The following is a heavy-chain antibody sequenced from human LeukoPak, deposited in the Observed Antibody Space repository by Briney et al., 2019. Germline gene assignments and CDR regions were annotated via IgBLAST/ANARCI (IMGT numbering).Heavy chain of an antibody. CDR2: ISSSTSTI. Sequence: GGSLRLSCAASGFTLSSYSMNWVRQAPGKGLEWISYISSSTSTIYYADSVKGRFTISRDNAKNSLYLQMNSLRDEDTAVYYCARAQYYDSSGYYYEDYFQHWGQGTLVTVSS. J-gene: IGHJ1*01. CDR1: GFTLSSYS. D-gene: IGHD3-22*01. V-gene: IGHV3-48*02. CDR3: ARAQYYDSSGYYYEDYFQH.